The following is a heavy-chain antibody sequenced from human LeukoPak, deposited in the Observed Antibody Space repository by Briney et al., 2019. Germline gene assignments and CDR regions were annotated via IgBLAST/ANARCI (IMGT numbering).Heavy chain of an antibody. Sequence: GGSLRLSCAASGFTVSSNYMSWVRQAPGKGLKWVSIIYSGGSTYYADSVKGRFTISRDNAKNTLYLQMNSLRVEDTAVYYCVRALTGSEEFWGQGTLVTVSS. CDR2: IYSGGST. CDR3: VRALTGSEEF. V-gene: IGHV3-66*01. D-gene: IGHD7-27*01. J-gene: IGHJ4*02. CDR1: GFTVSSNY.